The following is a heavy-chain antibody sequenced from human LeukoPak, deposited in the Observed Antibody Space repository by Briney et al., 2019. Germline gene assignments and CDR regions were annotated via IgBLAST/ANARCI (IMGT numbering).Heavy chain of an antibody. CDR2: IYYSGST. Sequence: SQTLSLTCTVSGGSISRGDYYWSWIRQPPGKGLEWIGYIYYSGSTYYNPSLKSRVTISVDTSKNQFSLKLSSVTAADTAVYYCARGADDIAPLDYWGQGTLVTVSS. V-gene: IGHV4-30-4*01. J-gene: IGHJ4*02. CDR1: GGSISRGDYY. CDR3: ARGADDIAPLDY. D-gene: IGHD2-15*01.